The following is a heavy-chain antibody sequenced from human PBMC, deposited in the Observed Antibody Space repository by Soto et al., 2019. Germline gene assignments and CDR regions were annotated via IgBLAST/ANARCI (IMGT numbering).Heavy chain of an antibody. J-gene: IGHJ4*02. D-gene: IGHD3-3*01. CDR1: GYTFTNFG. Sequence: QVQLVQSGSEVKKPGASVKVSCKASGYTFTNFGISWLRQAPGQGLEWMGWISGHNGNTEYAQKVRGRLTMTTDISTNTAYMELKSLRSDDTAVYYCARDKLMTIFGVLIGVFDLWGQGTLVTVSS. CDR3: ARDKLMTIFGVLIGVFDL. V-gene: IGHV1-18*01. CDR2: ISGHNGNT.